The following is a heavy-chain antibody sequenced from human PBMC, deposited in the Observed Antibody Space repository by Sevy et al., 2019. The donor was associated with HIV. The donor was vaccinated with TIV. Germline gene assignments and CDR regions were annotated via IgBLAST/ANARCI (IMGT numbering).Heavy chain of an antibody. CDR3: ARRIYYDSSAYYWWFDP. D-gene: IGHD3-22*01. V-gene: IGHV1-18*01. J-gene: IGHJ5*02. CDR2: ISTHNGDT. Sequence: ASVKVSCKASGYTFTNYGISWVRQAPGQGLEWMGWISTHNGDTNYAQKLQGRVTMTTDTSTSRAYRERRSLRSDDTAMYYCARRIYYDSSAYYWWFDPWGQGTLVTVSS. CDR1: GYTFTNYG.